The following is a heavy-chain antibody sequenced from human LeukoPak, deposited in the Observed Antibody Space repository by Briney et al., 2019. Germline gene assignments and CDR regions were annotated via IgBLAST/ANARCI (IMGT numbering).Heavy chain of an antibody. J-gene: IGHJ4*02. CDR3: ARVPYCGGDCYSRNYFDY. CDR2: INSDGSST. D-gene: IGHD2-21*02. V-gene: IGHV3-74*01. CDR1: GFTFSSYW. Sequence: GGSLRLSCAASGFTFSSYWMHRVRQAPGKGLVWVSRINSDGSSTSYADSVKGRFTISRDNAKNTLYLQMNSLRAEDTAVYYCARVPYCGGDCYSRNYFDYWGQGTLVTVSS.